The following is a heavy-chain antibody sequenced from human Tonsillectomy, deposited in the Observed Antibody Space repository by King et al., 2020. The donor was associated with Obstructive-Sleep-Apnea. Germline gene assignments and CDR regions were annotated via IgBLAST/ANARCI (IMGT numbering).Heavy chain of an antibody. CDR1: WFSLSNSRMG. CDR2: IFSNDEK. CDR3: ARIFQGPSRDLDY. D-gene: IGHD2-21*02. V-gene: IGHV2-26*01. Sequence: TLKESGPVLVKPTETLTLTCPVSWFSLSNSRMGVSWIRQPPGKALEWLAHIFSNDEKSYTTALKSRLTISKDTSKSQVVLTMTNMDPVDTATYYCARIFQGPSRDLDYWGQGTLVTVSS. J-gene: IGHJ4*02.